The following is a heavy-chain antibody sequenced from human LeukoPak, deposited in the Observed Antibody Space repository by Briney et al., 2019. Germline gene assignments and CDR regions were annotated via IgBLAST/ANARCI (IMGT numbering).Heavy chain of an antibody. J-gene: IGHJ3*02. V-gene: IGHV3-30-3*01. Sequence: GRALRLSCAASGFTFSSYAMHWVRQAPGKGLEWVAVISYDGSNKYYADSVKGRFTISRDNSKNTLYLQMNSLRAADTVVYYCARDMYYSDSRLPGIWGQGTMVTVSS. CDR2: ISYDGSNK. CDR1: GFTFSSYA. CDR3: ARDMYYSDSRLPGI. D-gene: IGHD3-22*01.